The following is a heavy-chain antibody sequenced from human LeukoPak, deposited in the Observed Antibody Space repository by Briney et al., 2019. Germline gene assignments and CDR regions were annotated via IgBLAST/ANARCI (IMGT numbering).Heavy chain of an antibody. CDR2: ISAYNGNT. D-gene: IGHD2-21*01. V-gene: IGHV1-18*01. CDR3: ARESRYCGGDCYSDY. CDR1: RYTFTDYY. J-gene: IGHJ4*02. Sequence: ASVKVSCKASRYTFTDYYMHWVRQAPGQGLEWMGWISAYNGNTNYAQKLQGRVTMTTDTSASTAYMELRSLRSDDTAVYYCARESRYCGGDCYSDYWGQGTLVTVSS.